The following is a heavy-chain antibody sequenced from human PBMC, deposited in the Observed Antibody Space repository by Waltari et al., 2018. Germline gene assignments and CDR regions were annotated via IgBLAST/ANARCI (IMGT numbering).Heavy chain of an antibody. CDR2: INHSGST. CDR1: GGSFSGYY. D-gene: IGHD2-15*01. Sequence: QVQLQQWGAGLLKPSETLSLTCAVYGGSFSGYYWSWLRQPPGKGLEWIGEINHSGSTNYNPSLKSRVTISVDTSKNQFSLKLSSVTAADTAVYYCARGGSGGSCYPPAFDYWGQGTLVTVSS. CDR3: ARGGSGGSCYPPAFDY. J-gene: IGHJ4*02. V-gene: IGHV4-34*01.